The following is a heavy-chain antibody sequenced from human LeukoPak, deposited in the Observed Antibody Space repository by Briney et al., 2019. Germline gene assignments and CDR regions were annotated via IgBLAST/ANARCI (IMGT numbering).Heavy chain of an antibody. J-gene: IGHJ4*02. CDR1: GYTFTSYD. V-gene: IGHV1-8*01. CDR3: ARVEYCSGGVCINYDL. D-gene: IGHD2-8*02. CDR2: MNPNSGNT. Sequence: GASVKVSCKASGYTFTSYDINWVRQATGQGLEWMGWMNPNSGNTGYAQKFQGRVTMTRNTSISTAYMELSSLRSEDTAAYYCARVEYCSGGVCINYDLWGQGTLVTVSS.